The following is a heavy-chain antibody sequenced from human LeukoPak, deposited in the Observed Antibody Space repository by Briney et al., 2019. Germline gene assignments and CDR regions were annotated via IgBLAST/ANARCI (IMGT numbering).Heavy chain of an antibody. V-gene: IGHV3-64*04. CDR2: ISSNGGST. J-gene: IGHJ4*02. Sequence: GGSLRLSCLGSGFTFSDYAMHCVRQAPGKGLEYVSAISSNGGSTYYADSVKGRFTISRDNAKNPLYLQMNSLRAEDTAVYYCARGVITRFGFDYWGQGTLVTVSS. CDR1: GFTFSDYA. CDR3: ARGVITRFGFDY. D-gene: IGHD2-21*01.